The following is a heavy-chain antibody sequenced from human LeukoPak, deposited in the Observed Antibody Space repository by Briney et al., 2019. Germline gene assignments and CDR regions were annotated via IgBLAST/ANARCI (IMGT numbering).Heavy chain of an antibody. Sequence: PSETLSLTCTVCGGSISSYYWSWIRQPPGKGLEWIGYIYYSGSTNYNPSLKSRVTISVDTSKNQFSLKLSSVTAADTAVYYCARDLLRYGSGSYPWDYMDVWGKGTTVTVSS. CDR1: GGSISSYY. J-gene: IGHJ6*03. V-gene: IGHV4-59*01. CDR2: IYYSGST. D-gene: IGHD3-10*01. CDR3: ARDLLRYGSGSYPWDYMDV.